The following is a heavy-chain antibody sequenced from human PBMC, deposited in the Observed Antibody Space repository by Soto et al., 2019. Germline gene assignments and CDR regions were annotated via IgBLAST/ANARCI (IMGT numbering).Heavy chain of an antibody. CDR2: SIPIFGTP. J-gene: IGHJ4*02. CDR3: ARDRDDYGSGNYYNRIDF. CDR1: GGIFSTYA. D-gene: IGHD3-10*01. V-gene: IGHV1-69*01. Sequence: QVQLVQSGAEVKKPGSSVKVSCKASGGIFSTYAISWLQQAPGQGLEWMGGSIPIFGTPNCAQRFQGRVTITADESTSTAYMELSRLRSEDTAVYYCARDRDDYGSGNYYNRIDFWGQGTLVTVSS.